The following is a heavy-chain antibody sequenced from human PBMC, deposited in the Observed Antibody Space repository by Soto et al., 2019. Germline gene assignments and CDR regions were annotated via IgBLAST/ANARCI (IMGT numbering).Heavy chain of an antibody. V-gene: IGHV3-23*01. CDR1: AFTFSSYT. CDR3: AKGETGEGYFDN. CDR2: SSANGGTT. D-gene: IGHD2-8*02. Sequence: GSLRLSCVASAFTFSSYTMSWVRKAPGVGLELVSASSANGGTTYYIDTVKGRFTLSRDNSKNTVYLQMNSLRAEDTAIYYCAKGETGEGYFDNWGQGALVTVSS. J-gene: IGHJ4*02.